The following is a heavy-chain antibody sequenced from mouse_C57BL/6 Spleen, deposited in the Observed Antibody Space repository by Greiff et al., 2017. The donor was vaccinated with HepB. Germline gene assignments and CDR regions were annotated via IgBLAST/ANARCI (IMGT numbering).Heavy chain of an antibody. CDR1: GYSFTDYN. J-gene: IGHJ2*01. V-gene: IGHV1-39*01. CDR2: INPNYGTT. D-gene: IGHD1-1*01. Sequence: VQLQQSGPELVKPGASVKISCKASGYSFTDYNMNWVKQGNGKSLEWIGVINPNYGTTSYNQKFKGKATLTVDQSSSTAYMQLNSLTSEDSAVYYFARSGRIYSPYYFDYWGQGTTLTVSS. CDR3: ARSGRIYSPYYFDY.